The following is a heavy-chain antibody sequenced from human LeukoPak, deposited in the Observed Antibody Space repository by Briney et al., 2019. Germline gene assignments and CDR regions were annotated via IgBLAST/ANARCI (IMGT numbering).Heavy chain of an antibody. CDR3: AREVVVAAADAFDI. CDR2: IYTSGST. J-gene: IGHJ3*02. V-gene: IGHV4-4*07. D-gene: IGHD2-15*01. Sequence: SETLSLTCTVSGRSLSSYYWSWIRQPAGKGLEWIGRIYTSGSTNYNPSLKSRVTMSVDTSKSQFSLKLSSVTAADTAVYYCAREVVVAAADAFDIWGQGTMVTVSS. CDR1: GRSLSSYY.